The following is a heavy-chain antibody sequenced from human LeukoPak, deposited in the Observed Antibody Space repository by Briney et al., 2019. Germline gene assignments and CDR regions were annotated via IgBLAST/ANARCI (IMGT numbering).Heavy chain of an antibody. CDR2: IYYRGTT. CDR1: GGSISNESYY. J-gene: IGHJ5*02. CDR3: ARASSGWFPNWFDP. V-gene: IGHV4-39*07. D-gene: IGHD6-19*01. Sequence: PSETLSLTCTVSGGSISNESYYWGWIRQSPGKGLEWIGAIYYRGTTSYNPSLKSRAIISVDTSKNQFSLKLSSVTAADTAVYYCARASSGWFPNWFDPWGQGTLVTVSS.